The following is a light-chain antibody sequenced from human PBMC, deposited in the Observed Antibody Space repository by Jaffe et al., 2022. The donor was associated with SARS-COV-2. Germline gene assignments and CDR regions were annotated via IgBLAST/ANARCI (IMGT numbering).Light chain of an antibody. CDR1: RGISNY. CDR2: GAS. CDR3: QQYSNYVVT. Sequence: DIQLTQSPSLLSASVGDRVTITCRTSRGISNYLAWYQQKPGKAPELLIYGASTLQGGVPSRFSGSGSGTQFSLTISSLQPEDFATYFCQQYSNYVVTFGGGTKVEIK. V-gene: IGKV1-9*01. J-gene: IGKJ4*01.